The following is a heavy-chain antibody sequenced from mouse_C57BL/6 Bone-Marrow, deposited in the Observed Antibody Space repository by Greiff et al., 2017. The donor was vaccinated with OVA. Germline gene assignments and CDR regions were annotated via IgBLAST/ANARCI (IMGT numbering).Heavy chain of an antibody. Sequence: QVQLKESGAELVRPGASVTLSCKASGYTFTDYEMHWVKQTPVHGLEWIGAIDPETGGTAYNQKFKGKAILTADKSSSTAYMELRSLTSEDSAVYYCTRGDYYGSSYEDYVDYWGQGTTLTVSA. CDR2: IDPETGGT. V-gene: IGHV1-15*01. J-gene: IGHJ2*01. CDR1: GYTFTDYE. CDR3: TRGDYYGSSYEDYVDY. D-gene: IGHD1-1*01.